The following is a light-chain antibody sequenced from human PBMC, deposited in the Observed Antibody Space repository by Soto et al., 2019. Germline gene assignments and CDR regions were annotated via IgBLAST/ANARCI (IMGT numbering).Light chain of an antibody. CDR1: SSDVGGYNY. Sequence: QSALTQPASVSGSPGQSITISCTGTSSDVGGYNYVSWYQQHPGKAPKLMIYDVSNRPSGVSNRFSSSKSGNTASLTISGRQAEDEADYYCSSYTSSSTLDFGTGTKVTVL. CDR2: DVS. J-gene: IGLJ1*01. CDR3: SSYTSSSTLD. V-gene: IGLV2-14*01.